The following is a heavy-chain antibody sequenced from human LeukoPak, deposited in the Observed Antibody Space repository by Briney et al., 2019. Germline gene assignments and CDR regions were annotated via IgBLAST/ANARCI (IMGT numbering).Heavy chain of an antibody. CDR1: GFTFSSYD. CDR3: ARDVGGWFDP. V-gene: IGHV3-13*05. J-gene: IGHJ5*02. CDR2: IGTAGDP. Sequence: SGGSLILSCAASGFTFSSYDMHWVRQATGKGLEWVSAIGTAGDPCYPGSVKGRFTISRENAKNSLYLQKNSLRAGDTAVYYCARDVGGWFDPWGQGTLVTVSS. D-gene: IGHD4-23*01.